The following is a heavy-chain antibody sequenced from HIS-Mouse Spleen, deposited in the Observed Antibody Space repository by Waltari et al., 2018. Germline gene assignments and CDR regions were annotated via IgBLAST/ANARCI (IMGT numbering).Heavy chain of an antibody. Sequence: EVQLVESGGGLVKPGGSLRLSCAASGFTFSSYSMNWVRQAPGKGLEWVSSISSSSSYIYYADSVKGRFTISRDNAKNSLFLQMNSLRAEDKAVYYCARVSLYYDFWSGYYGFDYWGQGTLVTVSS. V-gene: IGHV3-21*01. D-gene: IGHD3-3*01. CDR3: ARVSLYYDFWSGYYGFDY. CDR2: ISSSSSYI. J-gene: IGHJ4*02. CDR1: GFTFSSYS.